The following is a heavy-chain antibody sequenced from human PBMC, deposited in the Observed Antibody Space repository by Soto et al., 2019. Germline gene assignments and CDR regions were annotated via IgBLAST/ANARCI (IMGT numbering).Heavy chain of an antibody. CDR1: GFTFSSYW. CDR2: INRDGSEK. Sequence: EVQLVESGGGLVQPGGSLRLSCAASGFTFSSYWMTWVRQAPGKGLEWVAKINRDGSEKYYVDSVKGRFTISRDNAKNSLSLQMNSLRAEDTAVYYCARHPEAGTTDYRGQGTLVTVSS. V-gene: IGHV3-7*01. D-gene: IGHD1-7*01. J-gene: IGHJ4*02. CDR3: ARHPEAGTTDY.